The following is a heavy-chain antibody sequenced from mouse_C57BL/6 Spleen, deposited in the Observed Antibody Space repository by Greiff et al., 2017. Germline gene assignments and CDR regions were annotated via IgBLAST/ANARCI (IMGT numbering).Heavy chain of an antibody. CDR2: IYPGDGDT. V-gene: IGHV1-82*01. Sequence: QVQLQQSGPELVKPGASVKISCKASGYAFSSSWMNWVKQRPGKGLEWIGRIYPGDGDTNYNGKFKGKATLTADKSSSTAYMQLSSLTSEDSAVYFCARAGEDYLDYWGQGTTLTVSS. CDR1: GYAFSSSW. CDR3: ARAGEDYLDY. J-gene: IGHJ2*01.